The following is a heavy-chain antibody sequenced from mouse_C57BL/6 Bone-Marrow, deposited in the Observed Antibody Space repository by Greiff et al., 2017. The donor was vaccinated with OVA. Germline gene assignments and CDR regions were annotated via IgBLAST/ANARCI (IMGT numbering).Heavy chain of an antibody. CDR2: INYDGSST. V-gene: IGHV5-16*01. Sequence: EVKVVESEGGLVQPGSSMKLSCTASGFTFSDYYMAWVRQVPEKGLEWVANINYDGSSTYYLDSLKSRFIISRDNAKNILYLQMSSLKSEDTATYYCARASDSSGYFYYFDYWGQGTTLTVSS. J-gene: IGHJ2*01. CDR1: GFTFSDYY. D-gene: IGHD3-2*02. CDR3: ARASDSSGYFYYFDY.